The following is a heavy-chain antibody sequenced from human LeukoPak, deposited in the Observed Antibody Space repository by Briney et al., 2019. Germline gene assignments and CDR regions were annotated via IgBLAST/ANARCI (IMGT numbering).Heavy chain of an antibody. J-gene: IGHJ4*02. D-gene: IGHD1/OR15-1a*01. CDR3: AKGEDWNIVDPFDY. CDR1: GFTFADYA. Sequence: GGSLRLSCAASGFTFADYAMHWVRQAPGECLESVSVISWNSGSFGYAESVKGRFTISTNNAKNSLYLQMNSLRAENMALYYCAKGEDWNIVDPFDYWGQGTLVTVSS. CDR2: ISWNSGSF. V-gene: IGHV3-9*03.